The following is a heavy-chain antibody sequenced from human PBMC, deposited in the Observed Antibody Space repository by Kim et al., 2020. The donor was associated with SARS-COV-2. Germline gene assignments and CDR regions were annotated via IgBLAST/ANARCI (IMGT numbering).Heavy chain of an antibody. J-gene: IGHJ3*01. D-gene: IGHD3-10*01. V-gene: IGHV3-48*02. Sequence: GGSLRLSCAASGFTFSSYSMNWVRQAPGKGLEWVSYISSSSSTIYYADSVKGRFTISRDNAKNSLYLQMNSLRDEDTAVYYCARAGRITMVRGARVDGFDLWGQGTMVTVSS. CDR3: ARAGRITMVRGARVDGFDL. CDR2: ISSSSSTI. CDR1: GFTFSSYS.